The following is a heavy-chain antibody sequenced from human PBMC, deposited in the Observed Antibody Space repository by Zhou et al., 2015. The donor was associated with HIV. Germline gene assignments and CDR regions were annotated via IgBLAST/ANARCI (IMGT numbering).Heavy chain of an antibody. D-gene: IGHD2-2*02. V-gene: IGHV1-69*01. CDR2: IIPIFGTA. CDR3: VTYLPGAIGNDCY. CDR1: GGTFSSYA. Sequence: QVQLVQSGAEVKKPGSSVKVSCKASGGTFSSYAISWVRQAPGQGLEWMGGIIPIFGTANYAQKFQGRVTITADESTSTAYMELSSLRSEDTAMYYCVTYLPGAIGNDCYWGQGTLVTVSS. J-gene: IGHJ4*02.